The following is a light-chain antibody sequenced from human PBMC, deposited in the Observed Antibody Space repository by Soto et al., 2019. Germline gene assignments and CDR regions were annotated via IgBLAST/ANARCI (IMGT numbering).Light chain of an antibody. CDR2: GNN. J-gene: IGLJ1*01. V-gene: IGLV1-40*01. Sequence: QSVLTQPPLVSGAPGQSVTISCTGSSSNIGAGYDVHWYQQLPGTAPKVLIYGNNNRPSGVPDRFSGSKSATSASLAITGLQAEDEADYYCQSFDSSLRDYVFGAGTKLTVL. CDR3: QSFDSSLRDYV. CDR1: SSNIGAGYD.